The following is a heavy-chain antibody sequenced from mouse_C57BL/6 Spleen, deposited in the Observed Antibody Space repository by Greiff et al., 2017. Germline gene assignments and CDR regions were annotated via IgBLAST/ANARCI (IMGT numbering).Heavy chain of an antibody. V-gene: IGHV14-1*01. D-gene: IGHD2-1*01. CDR1: GFNIKDYY. CDR2: IDPEDGDT. CDR3: TTGTDYGNSYWYFDV. Sequence: VQLQQSGAELVRPGASVKLSCTASGFNIKDYYMHWVKQRPEQGLEWIGRIDPEDGDTEYAPKFQGKATMTADTSSNTAYLQLSSLTSEDTAVYYCTTGTDYGNSYWYFDVWGTGTTVTVSS. J-gene: IGHJ1*03.